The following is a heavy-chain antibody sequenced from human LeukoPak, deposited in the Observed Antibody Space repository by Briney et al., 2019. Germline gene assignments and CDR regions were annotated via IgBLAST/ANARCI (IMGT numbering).Heavy chain of an antibody. V-gene: IGHV1-18*01. J-gene: IGHJ4*02. Sequence: ASVKVSCKASGYTFTSYGISWVRQAPGQGLEWMGWISAYNCNTNYAQKLQGRVTMTTDTSTSTAYMELRSLRSDDTAVYYCARGRYCSGGSCYLLFDYWGQGTLVTVSS. CDR1: GYTFTSYG. D-gene: IGHD2-15*01. CDR2: ISAYNCNT. CDR3: ARGRYCSGGSCYLLFDY.